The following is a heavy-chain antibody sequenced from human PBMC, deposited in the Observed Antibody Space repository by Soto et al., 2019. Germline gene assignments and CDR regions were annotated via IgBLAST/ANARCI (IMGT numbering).Heavy chain of an antibody. J-gene: IGHJ5*02. CDR3: ASSPAAEGWFDP. V-gene: IGHV1-18*01. Sequence: ASVKVSCKASGYTFTSYGISWVRQAPGQGLEWMGWISAYNGNTNYAQKLQGRVTMTTDTSTSTAYMELRSLRSDDTAVYYCASSPAAEGWFDPWGQGTRVTVSS. CDR1: GYTFTSYG. CDR2: ISAYNGNT. D-gene: IGHD6-25*01.